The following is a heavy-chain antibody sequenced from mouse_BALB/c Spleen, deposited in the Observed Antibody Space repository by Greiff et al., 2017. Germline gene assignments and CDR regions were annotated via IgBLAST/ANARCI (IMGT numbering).Heavy chain of an antibody. V-gene: IGHV3-2*02. Sequence: LQESGPGLVKPSQSLSLTCTVTGYSITSDYAWNWIRQFPGNKLEWMGYISYSGSTSYNPSLKSRISITRDTSKNQFFLQLNSVTTEDTATYYCARWDAYWGQGTLVTVSA. D-gene: IGHD4-1*01. CDR1: GYSITSDYA. CDR2: ISYSGST. J-gene: IGHJ3*01. CDR3: ARWDAY.